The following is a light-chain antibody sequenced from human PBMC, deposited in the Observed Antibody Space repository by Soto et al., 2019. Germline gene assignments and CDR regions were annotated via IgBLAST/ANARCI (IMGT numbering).Light chain of an antibody. CDR3: QQYGSSPWT. CDR2: GAS. CDR1: QSVSRNY. Sequence: PGERVTLSCRASQSVSRNYLAWYQQKPGQGPRLLIYGASSRATGIPDRFSGSGSGTDFSLTISGLEPEDFAVYHCQQYGSSPWTFGQGTKMEIK. J-gene: IGKJ1*01. V-gene: IGKV3-20*01.